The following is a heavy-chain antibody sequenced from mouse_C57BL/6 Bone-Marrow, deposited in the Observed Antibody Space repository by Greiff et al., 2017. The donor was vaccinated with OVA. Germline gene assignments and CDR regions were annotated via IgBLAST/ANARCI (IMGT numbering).Heavy chain of an antibody. Sequence: EVKVVESGGGLVQPGGSLKLSCAASGFTFSDYYMYWVRQTPEKRLEWVAYISNGGGSTYYPDTVKGRFTFSRDNATNTLYLQMSRLKSEDTAMYYCARHSPSPYFDYWGQGTTLTVSS. CDR1: GFTFSDYY. V-gene: IGHV5-12*01. CDR3: ARHSPSPYFDY. D-gene: IGHD6-1*01. CDR2: ISNGGGST. J-gene: IGHJ2*01.